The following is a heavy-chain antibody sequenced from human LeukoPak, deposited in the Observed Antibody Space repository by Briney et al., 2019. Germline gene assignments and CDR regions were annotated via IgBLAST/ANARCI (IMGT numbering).Heavy chain of an antibody. CDR1: GYTFTSYY. J-gene: IGHJ6*02. Sequence: ASVKVSCKASGYTFTSYYMHWVRQAPGQGLEWMGIINPSGGSTSYAQKFQGRVTMTRDTSTSTVYMELSSLRSEDTAVYYCARERVVYGDYEDYHGMDVWGQGTTVTVSS. CDR2: INPSGGST. V-gene: IGHV1-46*01. D-gene: IGHD4-17*01. CDR3: ARERVVYGDYEDYHGMDV.